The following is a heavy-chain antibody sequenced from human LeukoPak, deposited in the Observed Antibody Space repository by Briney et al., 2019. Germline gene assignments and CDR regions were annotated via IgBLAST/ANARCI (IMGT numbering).Heavy chain of an antibody. Sequence: GGALTVSRVPCVFTFNQHWIRWVRPAPAKGLECVGNIKQVGSEKYHLHPVKGGFTHSRDNAKKSLYLQMNRLRARDTGVCFCATETIVVVPAAGELWFGESPLTKDYWGQGTLVTVSS. J-gene: IGHJ4*02. V-gene: IGHV3-7*04. CDR1: VFTFNQHW. CDR2: IKQVGSEK. D-gene: IGHD2-2*01. CDR3: ATETIVVVPAAGELWFGESPLTKDY.